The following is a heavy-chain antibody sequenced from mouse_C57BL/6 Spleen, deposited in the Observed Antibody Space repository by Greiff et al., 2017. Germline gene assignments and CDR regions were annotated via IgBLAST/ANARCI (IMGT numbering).Heavy chain of an antibody. J-gene: IGHJ2*01. V-gene: IGHV7-3*01. D-gene: IGHD1-1*01. CDR1: GFTFTDYY. CDR3: ARYPFTPYYFDY. CDR2: IRNKANGYTT. Sequence: DVKLVESGGGLVQPGGSLSLSCAASGFTFTDYYMSWVRQPPGKALEWLGFIRNKANGYTTEYSASVKGRFTISRDKSQSILYLQMNALRAEDSATYFCARYPFTPYYFDYWGQDAPLTVSS.